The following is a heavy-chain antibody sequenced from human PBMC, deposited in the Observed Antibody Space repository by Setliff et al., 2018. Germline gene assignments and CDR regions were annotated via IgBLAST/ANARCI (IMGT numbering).Heavy chain of an antibody. D-gene: IGHD3-10*01. J-gene: IGHJ5*02. V-gene: IGHV3-15*01. CDR1: GFTLTNAW. CDR2: IKSNTDGGPT. CDR3: VKLVPQAISSDP. Sequence: GGSLTLSCTASGFTLTNAWINWVRQAPGKGLEWVGRIKSNTDGGPTDYAAPVKGRFTISRDDSNNTLYLQMNSLKTEDTAIYYCVKLVPQAISSDPWGQGTLVTVSS.